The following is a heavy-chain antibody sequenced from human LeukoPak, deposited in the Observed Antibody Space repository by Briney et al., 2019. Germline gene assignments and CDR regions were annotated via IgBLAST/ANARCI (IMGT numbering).Heavy chain of an antibody. CDR1: GGSISSGSYY. Sequence: PSQTLSLTCTVSGGSISSGSYYWSWIRQPAGKGLEWIGRIYTSGSTNYNPSLKSRVTISVDTSKNQFSLKLSSVTAADTAMYYCARDLGGIAAAVRWFDPWGQGTLVTVSS. CDR3: ARDLGGIAAAVRWFDP. V-gene: IGHV4-61*02. CDR2: IYTSGST. J-gene: IGHJ5*02. D-gene: IGHD6-13*01.